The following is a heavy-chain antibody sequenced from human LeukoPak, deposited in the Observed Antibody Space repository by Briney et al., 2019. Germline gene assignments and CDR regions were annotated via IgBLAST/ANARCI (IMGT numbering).Heavy chain of an antibody. CDR1: GYTFNSYG. CDR3: ARDGRHRYYYDRSGNYGSWFDP. CDR2: ISDYNGNT. V-gene: IGHV1-18*01. J-gene: IGHJ5*02. D-gene: IGHD3-22*01. Sequence: ASVKVSCKASGYTFNSYGISWVRQAPGQGLEWMGWISDYNGNTKYVQKFQGRVTMTTDTSTSTAYMELRSLRSDDTAVYYCARDGRHRYYYDRSGNYGSWFDPWGQGALVTVSS.